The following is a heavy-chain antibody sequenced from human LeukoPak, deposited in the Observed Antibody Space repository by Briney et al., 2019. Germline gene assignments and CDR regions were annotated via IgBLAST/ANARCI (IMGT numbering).Heavy chain of an antibody. J-gene: IGHJ6*02. CDR1: GYTFTGYY. CDR2: INPNSGGT. CDR3: ARDFRLPRPGYYYGMDV. D-gene: IGHD6-6*01. V-gene: IGHV1-2*02. Sequence: ASVKVSCKASGYTFTGYYMHWVRQAPGQGLEWMGWINPNSGGTNYAQKFQGRVTMTRDTSISTAYMELSRLRSDDTAVYYRARDFRLPRPGYYYGMDVWGQGTTVTVSS.